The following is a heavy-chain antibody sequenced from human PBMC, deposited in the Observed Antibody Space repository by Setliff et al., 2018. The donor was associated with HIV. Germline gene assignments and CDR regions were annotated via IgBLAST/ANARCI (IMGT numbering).Heavy chain of an antibody. Sequence: SETLSLTCTVSGDSISSYYWSWIRQPPGKGLEWIGYISYTGSTNYDPSLKSRLTIVADTSKSQFSLKLTSVTAADPAVYYCARGAYIKMNYCFDYWGRGTLVTVSS. CDR2: ISYTGST. CDR1: GDSISSYY. CDR3: ARGAYIKMNYCFDY. V-gene: IGHV4-59*01. D-gene: IGHD3-16*01. J-gene: IGHJ4*02.